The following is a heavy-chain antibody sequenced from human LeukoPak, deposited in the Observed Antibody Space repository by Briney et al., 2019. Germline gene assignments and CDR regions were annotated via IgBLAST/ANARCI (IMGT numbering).Heavy chain of an antibody. Sequence: GRSLRLSCAASGFTFSSYGMHWVRQAPGKGLEWVAVIWYDGSNKYYADSVKGRFTISRDNSKNTLYLQMNSLRAEDTAVYYCARGISWIQLWGSRFDYWGQGTLDTVSS. D-gene: IGHD5-18*01. V-gene: IGHV3-33*01. CDR3: ARGISWIQLWGSRFDY. J-gene: IGHJ4*02. CDR1: GFTFSSYG. CDR2: IWYDGSNK.